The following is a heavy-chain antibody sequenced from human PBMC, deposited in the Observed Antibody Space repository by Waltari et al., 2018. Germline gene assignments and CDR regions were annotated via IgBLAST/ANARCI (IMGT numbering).Heavy chain of an antibody. Sequence: QVQLVQSGAEVKKSGSSVKVSCMASGGTLSSYSISWVRQAPGQSLEWMGGIIPIFGTANYAQKFQGRVTISADESANTVYMQLSSLRFEDTAVYYCARNLRGRDGYNSYAFDLWGHGTLVSVSS. CDR3: ARNLRGRDGYNSYAFDL. D-gene: IGHD5-12*01. J-gene: IGHJ3*01. CDR2: IIPIFGTA. CDR1: GGTLSSYS. V-gene: IGHV1-69*19.